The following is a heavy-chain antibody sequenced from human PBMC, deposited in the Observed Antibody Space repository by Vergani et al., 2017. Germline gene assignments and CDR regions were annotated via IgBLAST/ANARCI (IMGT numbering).Heavy chain of an antibody. CDR1: GFTFSSYG. CDR3: AKVGGSGGYSDY. D-gene: IGHD3-10*01. CDR2: IRYDGTNK. V-gene: IGHV3-30*02. J-gene: IGHJ4*02. Sequence: QVQLVESGGGVVQPGGSLRLSCAASGFTFSSYGMHWVRQAPGKGLEWVAFIRYDGTNKHYADSVKGRFTISRDNSKNTLYLQMNSLRGEDTAVYYCAKVGGSGGYSDYWGQGTLVTVSS.